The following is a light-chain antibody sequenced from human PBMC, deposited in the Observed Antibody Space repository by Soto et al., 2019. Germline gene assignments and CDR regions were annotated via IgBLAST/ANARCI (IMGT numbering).Light chain of an antibody. CDR1: QTISSW. V-gene: IGKV1-5*03. CDR3: QQYDNLPLT. J-gene: IGKJ4*01. Sequence: EIQMTQSPSTLSGSVGDRVTITCRASQTISSWLAWYQQKPGKAPKLLIYKASTLKSGVPSRFSGSGSGTEFTFTISSLQPEDIATYYCQQYDNLPLTFGGGTKVDI. CDR2: KAS.